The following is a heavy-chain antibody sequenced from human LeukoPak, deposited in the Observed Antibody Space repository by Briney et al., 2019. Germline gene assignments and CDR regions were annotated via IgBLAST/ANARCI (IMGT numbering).Heavy chain of an antibody. Sequence: ASVKVSCKASGYTFTSYGISWVRQAPGQGLEWMGWISAYNGNTNYAQKLQGRVTMTTDTSTSTAYMELRSLRSDDTAVYYCARDNSHAYYYYGMDVWGQGTTVTASS. D-gene: IGHD4-11*01. CDR3: ARDNSHAYYYYGMDV. J-gene: IGHJ6*02. CDR1: GYTFTSYG. V-gene: IGHV1-18*01. CDR2: ISAYNGNT.